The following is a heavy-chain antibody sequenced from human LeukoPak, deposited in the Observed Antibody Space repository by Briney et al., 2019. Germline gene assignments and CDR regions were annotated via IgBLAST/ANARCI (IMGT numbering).Heavy chain of an antibody. CDR1: GYIFTGYF. CDR2: INPNSGGT. J-gene: IGHJ6*02. CDR3: ARSADHDFWSGYSPLELDYGMDV. D-gene: IGHD3-3*01. Sequence: ASVKVYCKASGYIFTGYFIHWVRQAPGQGPEWMGRINPNSGGTNYAQDFQGRVTMTRDTSISTAYMELSRLRSDDTAVYYCARSADHDFWSGYSPLELDYGMDVWGQGTTVTVSS. V-gene: IGHV1-2*06.